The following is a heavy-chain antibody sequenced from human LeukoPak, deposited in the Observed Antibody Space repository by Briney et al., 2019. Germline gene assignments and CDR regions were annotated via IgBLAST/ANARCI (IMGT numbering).Heavy chain of an antibody. CDR1: GFTFSSYG. CDR2: ISSSSSYI. Sequence: GGSLRLSCAASGFTFSSYGMHWVRQAPGKGLEWVSSISSSSSYIYYADSVKGRFTISRDNAKNSLYLQMNSLRAEDTAVYYCARDKDPYYFDYWGQGTLVTVSS. CDR3: ARDKDPYYFDY. J-gene: IGHJ4*02. V-gene: IGHV3-21*01.